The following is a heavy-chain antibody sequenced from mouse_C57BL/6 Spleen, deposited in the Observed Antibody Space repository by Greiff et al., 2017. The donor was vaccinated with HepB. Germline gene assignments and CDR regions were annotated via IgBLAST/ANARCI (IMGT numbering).Heavy chain of an antibody. V-gene: IGHV5-17*01. CDR2: ISSGSSTI. D-gene: IGHD1-1*01. J-gene: IGHJ2*01. Sequence: EVNVVESGGGLVKPGGSLKLSCAASGFTFSDYGMHWVRQAPEKGLEWVAYISSGSSTIYYADTVKGRFTISRDNAKNTLFLQMTSLRSEDTAMYYCARSEITTVVAPLDYWGQGTTLTVSS. CDR1: GFTFSDYG. CDR3: ARSEITTVVAPLDY.